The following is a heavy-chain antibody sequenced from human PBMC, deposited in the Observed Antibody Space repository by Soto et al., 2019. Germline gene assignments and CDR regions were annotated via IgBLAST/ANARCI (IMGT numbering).Heavy chain of an antibody. CDR3: AKEMSNYGYYYMDV. V-gene: IGHV3-30*18. D-gene: IGHD6-6*01. CDR2: ISYDGSNK. Sequence: GGSLRLSCAASGFTFSSYGMHWVRQAPGKGLERVAVISYDGSNKYYADSVKGRFTISRDNSKNTLYLQMNSLRAEDTAVYYCAKEMSNYGYYYMDVWGKGTTVTVSS. CDR1: GFTFSSYG. J-gene: IGHJ6*03.